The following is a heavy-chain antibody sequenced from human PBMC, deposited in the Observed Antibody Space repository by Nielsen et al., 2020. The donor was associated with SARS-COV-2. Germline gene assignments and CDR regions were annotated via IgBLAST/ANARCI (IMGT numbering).Heavy chain of an antibody. V-gene: IGHV3-49*04. Sequence: GESLKISCTGFGFKFGDYTMTWVRQAPGKGLEWVGLIRSKTYGGTPEYAASVKGRFTISRDDSASIAYLQMNSLKFEDTAVYYCTTGVDYWGQGTLVTVSS. CDR3: TTGVDY. CDR2: IRSKTYGGTP. J-gene: IGHJ4*02. CDR1: GFKFGDYT.